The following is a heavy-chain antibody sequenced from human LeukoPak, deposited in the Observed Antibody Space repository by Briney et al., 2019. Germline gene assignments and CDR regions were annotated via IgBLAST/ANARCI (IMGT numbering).Heavy chain of an antibody. Sequence: SETLSLTCTVSGGSITGYYWSWIRQPPGKGLEWIGYIYYSGSTNYNPSLKSRVTISVDTSKNQFSLKLSSVTAADTAVYYCAKQPVVPAAMEANDAFDIWGQGTMVTVSS. V-gene: IGHV4-59*08. CDR1: GGSITGYY. D-gene: IGHD2-2*01. J-gene: IGHJ3*02. CDR2: IYYSGST. CDR3: AKQPVVPAAMEANDAFDI.